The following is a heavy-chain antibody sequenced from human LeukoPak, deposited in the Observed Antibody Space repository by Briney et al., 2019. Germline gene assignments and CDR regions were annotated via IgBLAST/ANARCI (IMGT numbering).Heavy chain of an antibody. V-gene: IGHV1-46*01. CDR2: INPSSGST. Sequence: ASVKVSCKASEYPFTCYYIHWVRRAPGQGLEWMGLINPSSGSTNYAQKFLGRVTMTRDTSTSTVHMDLSSLRSEDTAVYYCARPGSPAAGASDFHHWGQGTLVTVSS. CDR1: EYPFTCYY. CDR3: ARPGSPAAGASDFHH. J-gene: IGHJ1*01. D-gene: IGHD6-13*01.